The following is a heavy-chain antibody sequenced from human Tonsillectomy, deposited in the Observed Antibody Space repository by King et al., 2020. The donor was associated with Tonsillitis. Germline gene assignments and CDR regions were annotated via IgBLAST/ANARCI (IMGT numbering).Heavy chain of an antibody. Sequence: IHWVRQAPGKGLVWVSRINSDCSSTSYADSLTVRYTIFRDNATNTLYLQINSLRAEDTSVYYCAKGTTVGSGSYPDYWGQGTLVTVSS. CDR3: AKGTTVGSGSYPDY. CDR2: INSDCSST. D-gene: IGHD3-10*01. V-gene: IGHV3-74*01. J-gene: IGHJ4*02.